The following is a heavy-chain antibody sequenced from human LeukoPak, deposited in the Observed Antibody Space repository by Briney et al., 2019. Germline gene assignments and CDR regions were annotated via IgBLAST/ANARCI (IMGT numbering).Heavy chain of an antibody. CDR2: INPSDGST. Sequence: ASVKVSCKTSGFTFNSYYLHWVRQAPGQGLEWMGVINPSDGSTEYAQRFQGRVTMTRDKSTSTVYMELSRLRTEDTAVYYCAKEGRFVGLLIYKPFEFWGQGTLVTVS. J-gene: IGHJ4*02. V-gene: IGHV1-46*02. CDR3: AKEGRFVGLLIYKPFEF. CDR1: GFTFNSYY. D-gene: IGHD5-12*01.